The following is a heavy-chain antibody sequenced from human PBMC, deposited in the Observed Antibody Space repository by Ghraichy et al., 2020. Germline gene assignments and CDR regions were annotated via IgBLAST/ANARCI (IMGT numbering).Heavy chain of an antibody. J-gene: IGHJ4*02. CDR3: ARDRCTNGVCYTVGFDY. V-gene: IGHV1-3*01. D-gene: IGHD2-8*01. CDR1: GYTFTSYV. Sequence: ASVKVSCRASGYTFTSYVMHWVRQAPGQRLEWMGWINPGNGNTKYLQRFQGRVTFTRDTSASTAYVELHSLRSEDTAVYYCARDRCTNGVCYTVGFDYWGRGTLVTVSS. CDR2: INPGNGNT.